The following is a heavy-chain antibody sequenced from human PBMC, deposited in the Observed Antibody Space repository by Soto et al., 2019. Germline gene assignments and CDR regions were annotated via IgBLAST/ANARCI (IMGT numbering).Heavy chain of an antibody. Sequence: SETLSLTCTASGGSISSGGYYWSWIRQHPGKGLEWIGYIYYSGSTYYNPSLKSRVTISVDTSKNQFSLKLSSVTAADTAVYYCARDLAYNYGCFDYWSQGTLVTVSS. CDR3: ARDLAYNYGCFDY. CDR1: GGSISSGGYY. J-gene: IGHJ4*02. D-gene: IGHD5-18*01. V-gene: IGHV4-31*03. CDR2: IYYSGST.